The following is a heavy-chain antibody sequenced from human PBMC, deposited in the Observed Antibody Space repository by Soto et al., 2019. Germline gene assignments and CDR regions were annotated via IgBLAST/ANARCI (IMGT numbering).Heavy chain of an antibody. J-gene: IGHJ4*02. D-gene: IGHD4-17*01. CDR1: GFSLTTSGVG. V-gene: IGHV2-5*02. CDR2: IYWDDDE. CDR3: AHMTTVTTFDS. Sequence: SGPTLVNPTQTLTLTCTFSGFSLTTSGVGVGWIRQPPGKALEWLALIYWDDDERYSPSLQSRLTITKDTSKNQMGLTMTNMDPVDTATYYCAHMTTVTTFDSWGQGTLVTVSS.